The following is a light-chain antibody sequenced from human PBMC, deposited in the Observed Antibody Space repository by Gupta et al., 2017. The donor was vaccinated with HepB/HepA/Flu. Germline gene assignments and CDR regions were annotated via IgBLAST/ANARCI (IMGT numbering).Light chain of an antibody. CDR3: CSYAGTYTYV. CDR2: DVI. J-gene: IGLJ1*01. Sequence: QSALTQPRSVSGSPGQSVTISCTGTSTDVGNYNYVSWYQQHTGKAPKLMIYDVIKRPSGVPDRFSGSKSGNTASLTISGRQAEDEADYYCCSYAGTYTYVFGNGTKVTVL. CDR1: STDVGNYNY. V-gene: IGLV2-11*01.